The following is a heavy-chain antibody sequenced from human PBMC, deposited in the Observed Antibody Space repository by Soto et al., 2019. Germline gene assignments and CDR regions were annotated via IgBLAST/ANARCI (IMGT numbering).Heavy chain of an antibody. D-gene: IGHD6-13*01. J-gene: IGHJ4*02. CDR2: IYYSGST. CDR3: ARVRPEHPYSSSWYSSPRRGEDNPYRRPALFDY. CDR1: GGSISSSSYY. Sequence: PSETLSLTCTVSGGSISSSSYYWGWIRQPPGKGLEWIGSIYYSGSTYYNPSLKSRVTISVDTSKNQFSLKLSSVTAADTAVYYCARVRPEHPYSSSWYSSPRRGEDNPYRRPALFDYWGQGTLVTVSS. V-gene: IGHV4-39*01.